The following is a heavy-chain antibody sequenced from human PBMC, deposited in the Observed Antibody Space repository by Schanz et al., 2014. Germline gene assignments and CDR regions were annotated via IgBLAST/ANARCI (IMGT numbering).Heavy chain of an antibody. D-gene: IGHD3-10*01. CDR1: GTSITSSTYY. CDR2: ISYSGNT. J-gene: IGHJ6*02. V-gene: IGHV4-39*07. CDR3: ARDQSIVVRGAYLYYYGMDV. Sequence: QLQLRESGPGLVKPSETLSLICSVSGTSITSSTYYWGWIRQPPGKGPEWIGSISYSGNTYYTPSRKSRVTISLATPQNQSPLKLTSVTAADTAVYYCARDQSIVVRGAYLYYYGMDVWGQGTTVTVSS.